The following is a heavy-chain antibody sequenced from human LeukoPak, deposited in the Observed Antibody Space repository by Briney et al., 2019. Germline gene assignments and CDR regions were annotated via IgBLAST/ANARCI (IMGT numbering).Heavy chain of an antibody. CDR3: ARENSLPIYGGTLYNWFDP. V-gene: IGHV1-69*04. CDR2: IIPILGIA. Sequence: GASVKVSCKASGGTFSSYAISWVRQAPGQGLEWMGRIIPILGIANYAQKFQGRVTITADESTSTAYMELSSLRSEDTAVYYCARENSLPIYGGTLYNWFDPWGQGTLVTVSS. CDR1: GGTFSSYA. D-gene: IGHD4-23*01. J-gene: IGHJ5*02.